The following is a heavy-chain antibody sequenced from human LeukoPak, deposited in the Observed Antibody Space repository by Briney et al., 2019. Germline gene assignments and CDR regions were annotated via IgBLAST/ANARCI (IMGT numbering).Heavy chain of an antibody. CDR2: IYYSGST. CDR1: GGSISRSDYY. Sequence: SETLSLTCTVSGGSISRSDYYWAWIRQPPGKGLEWIGSIYYSGSTYYYPSLKSRVTISVDTSKNQFSLKLSSVTAADTAVYYCARHVSISSCGADCYSGGLDVWGQGTTVTVSS. CDR3: ARHVSISSCGADCYSGGLDV. D-gene: IGHD2-21*02. J-gene: IGHJ6*02. V-gene: IGHV4-39*01.